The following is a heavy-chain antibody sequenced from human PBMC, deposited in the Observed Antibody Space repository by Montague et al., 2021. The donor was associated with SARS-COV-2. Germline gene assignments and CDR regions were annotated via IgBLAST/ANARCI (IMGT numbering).Heavy chain of an antibody. Sequence: SETLSLTYTVSGGSISSYYWSWIRQPPGKGLEWIGYIYYSGSTNYNPSLKSRVTISVDTSKNQFSLKLSSVTAADTAVYYCAREKVYCSSTSCYESWFDPWGQGTLVTVSS. CDR1: GGSISSYY. CDR3: AREKVYCSSTSCYESWFDP. CDR2: IYYSGST. J-gene: IGHJ5*02. D-gene: IGHD2-2*01. V-gene: IGHV4-59*01.